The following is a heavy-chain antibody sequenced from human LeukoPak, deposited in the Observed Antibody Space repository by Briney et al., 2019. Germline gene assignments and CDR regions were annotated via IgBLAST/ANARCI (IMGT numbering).Heavy chain of an antibody. CDR3: ARGERDPTTFDI. D-gene: IGHD1-1*01. V-gene: IGHV4-61*01. CDR1: GGSVSSGNYY. J-gene: IGHJ3*02. Sequence: SETLSLTCTVSGGSVSSGNYYWSWIRQPPGKGLEWIGYIYYTGSTNYNPSLKSRVTISVDTSKNHFSLRLTSVTAADTAVYYCARGERDPTTFDIWAQGTMVTVSS. CDR2: IYYTGST.